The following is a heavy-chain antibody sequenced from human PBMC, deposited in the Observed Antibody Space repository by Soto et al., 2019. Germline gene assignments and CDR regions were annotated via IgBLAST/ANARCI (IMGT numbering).Heavy chain of an antibody. CDR2: ISSSGGNT. D-gene: IGHD1-1*01. Sequence: GGSLRLSCIASGFTFTNYAMNWVRQAPGKGLEWISTISSSGGNTYYADSVRGRFTVSRDNSKNTLYLQINNLRPEDTAIYYCAKPRGPTTYYLDYWGRGTLVTVSS. J-gene: IGHJ4*02. CDR3: AKPRGPTTYYLDY. CDR1: GFTFTNYA. V-gene: IGHV3-23*01.